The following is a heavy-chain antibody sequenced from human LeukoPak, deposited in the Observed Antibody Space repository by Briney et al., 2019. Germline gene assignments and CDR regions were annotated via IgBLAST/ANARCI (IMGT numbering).Heavy chain of an antibody. D-gene: IGHD6-19*01. Sequence: GGSLRLSCAASGFTFSSYEMNWVRQAPGKGLEWVSYISSSGSTIHYADSVRGRFTISRDNAKNSLYLQMNSLRAEDTAVYYCARDRAVAGTRFDYWGQGTLVTVSS. CDR1: GFTFSSYE. CDR2: ISSSGSTI. CDR3: ARDRAVAGTRFDY. V-gene: IGHV3-48*03. J-gene: IGHJ4*02.